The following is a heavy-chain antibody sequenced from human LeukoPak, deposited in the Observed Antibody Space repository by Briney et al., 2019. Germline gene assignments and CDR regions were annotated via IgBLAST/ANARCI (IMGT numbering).Heavy chain of an antibody. CDR2: ISSGSTYI. CDR1: GFTFSSYS. CDR3: AKAGLKYSSGWYTFDY. J-gene: IGHJ4*02. Sequence: GGSLRLSCVASGFTFSSYSMNWVRQAPGEGLEWVSSISSGSTYIYYADSVKGRFTISRDNAKNSLYLQMNSLRAEDTAVYYCAKAGLKYSSGWYTFDYWGQGTLVTVSS. D-gene: IGHD6-19*01. V-gene: IGHV3-21*01.